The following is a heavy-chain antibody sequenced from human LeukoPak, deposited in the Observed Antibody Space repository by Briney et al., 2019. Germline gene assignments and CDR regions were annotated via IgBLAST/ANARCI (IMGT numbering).Heavy chain of an antibody. J-gene: IGHJ4*02. CDR1: GFTFSSYR. Sequence: GGSLRLSCAASGFTFSSYRMNWVRQAPGKGLEWVSYISGSGDSIYYADSVKGRFTVSRDNTKNSLYLQMNSLRAEDTAVYYCARVRDAYNYFHYWGQGTLVTVSS. D-gene: IGHD2-2*01. CDR2: ISGSGDSI. V-gene: IGHV3-48*01. CDR3: ARVRDAYNYFHY.